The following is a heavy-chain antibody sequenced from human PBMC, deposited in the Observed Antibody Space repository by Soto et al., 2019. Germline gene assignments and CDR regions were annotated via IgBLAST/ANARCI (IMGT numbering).Heavy chain of an antibody. V-gene: IGHV4-30-4*01. J-gene: IGHJ6*03. Sequence: SETLSLTCTVSGGSISSGDYYWSWIRQPPGKGLEWIGYIYYSGSTYYNPSLKSRVTISVDTSNNQFSLKLSSVTAADTAVYYCARSITGIGRYYYYMDVWGKGTTVTVSS. CDR2: IYYSGST. D-gene: IGHD1-20*01. CDR1: GGSISSGDYY. CDR3: ARSITGIGRYYYYMDV.